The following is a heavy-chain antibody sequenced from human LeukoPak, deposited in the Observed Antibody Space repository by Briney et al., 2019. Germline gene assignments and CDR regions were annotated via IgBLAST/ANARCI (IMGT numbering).Heavy chain of an antibody. CDR3: ARLFFSYYDINGYDAFDI. J-gene: IGHJ3*02. D-gene: IGHD3-22*01. CDR2: IYYSGIT. Sequence: PSETLSLTCTVSGDSISSRNYYWGWIRQPPGGGLEWIGSIYYSGITYYNPSLKSRVTMSLDTSKKRFSLKLSSVTAADTAVYYCARLFFSYYDINGYDAFDIWGQGTMVTVSS. CDR1: GDSISSRNYY. V-gene: IGHV4-39*01.